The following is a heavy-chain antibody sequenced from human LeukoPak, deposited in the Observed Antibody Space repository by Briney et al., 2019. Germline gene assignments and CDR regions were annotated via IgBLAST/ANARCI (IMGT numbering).Heavy chain of an antibody. CDR2: ISSSSSYI. CDR1: GFTFSSYS. CDR3: TRDYYDSSGYLNRDY. D-gene: IGHD3-22*01. J-gene: IGHJ4*02. V-gene: IGHV3-21*04. Sequence: GGSLRLSCAASGFTFSSYSMNWVRQAPGKGLEWVSSISSSSSYIYYADSVKGRFTISRDNAKNSLYLQMNSLRAEDTAVYYCTRDYYDSSGYLNRDYWGQGTLVTVSS.